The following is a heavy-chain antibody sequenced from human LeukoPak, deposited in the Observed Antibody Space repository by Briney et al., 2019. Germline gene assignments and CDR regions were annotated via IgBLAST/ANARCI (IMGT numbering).Heavy chain of an antibody. D-gene: IGHD1-26*01. J-gene: IGHJ3*02. V-gene: IGHV3-33*01. CDR2: IWSDGSKK. CDR1: GFTFSSLG. Sequence: GGSLRLSCAASGFTFSSLGMHWVRQAPGKGLEWVAVIWSDGSKKNYADSVKGRFSISRDNSKNTLYLEMNSLRAEDTAVYYCASPLRPELTPPFDTWGQGTMVTVSS. CDR3: ASPLRPELTPPFDT.